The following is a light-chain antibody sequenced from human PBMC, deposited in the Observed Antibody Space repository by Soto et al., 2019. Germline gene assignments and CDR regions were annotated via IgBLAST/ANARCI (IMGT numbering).Light chain of an antibody. CDR3: QQRSNWPPWT. J-gene: IGKJ1*01. CDR2: DAS. Sequence: EVVMTQSPATLSVSPGERATLSCRASQSVGSDLAWYQQKPGQAPRLLIYDASNRATGIPARFSGSGSGTDFTLTISSLEPEDFAVYYCQQRSNWPPWTFGQGTKVDI. CDR1: QSVGSD. V-gene: IGKV3-11*01.